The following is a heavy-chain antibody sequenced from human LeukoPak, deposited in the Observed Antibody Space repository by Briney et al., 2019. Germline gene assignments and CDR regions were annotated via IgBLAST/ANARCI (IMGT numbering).Heavy chain of an antibody. CDR1: GFTFSSYSMN. D-gene: IGHD4-17*01. Sequence: GSLRLSCAASGFTFSSYSMNWVRQPPGKGLEWIGSIYYSGSTYYNPSLKSRVTISVDTSKNQFSLKLSSVTAADTAVYYCARTENAFQDYGDYYFDYWGQGTLVTVSS. CDR3: ARTENAFQDYGDYYFDY. J-gene: IGHJ4*02. CDR2: IYYSGST. V-gene: IGHV4-39*01.